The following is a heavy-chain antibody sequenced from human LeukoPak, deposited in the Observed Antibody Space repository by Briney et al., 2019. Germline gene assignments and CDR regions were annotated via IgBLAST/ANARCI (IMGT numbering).Heavy chain of an antibody. CDR3: ARVGVLMVYAIHNWFDP. CDR1: GYTFTSYD. V-gene: IGHV1-8*03. CDR2: MNPNSGNT. D-gene: IGHD2-8*01. J-gene: IGHJ5*02. Sequence: ASVKVSCKASGYTFTSYDINWVRQATGQGLEWMGWMNPNSGNTGYAQKFQGRVTITRNTSISTAYMELSSLRSDDTAVYYCARVGVLMVYAIHNWFDPWGQGTLVTVSS.